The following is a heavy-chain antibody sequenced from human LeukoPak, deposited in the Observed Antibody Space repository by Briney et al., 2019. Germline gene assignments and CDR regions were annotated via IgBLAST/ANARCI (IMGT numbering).Heavy chain of an antibody. Sequence: PSETLSLTCTVSGGSISSGGYYWSWIRQHPGKGLEWIGYIYYSGSTYYNPSLKSRVTISVDTSKNQFSLKLSSVTAADTAVYYCARYPYSSSWYEPPDYYYYGMDLWGQVTTVTVSS. CDR2: IYYSGST. J-gene: IGHJ6*02. CDR3: ARYPYSSSWYEPPDYYYYGMDL. D-gene: IGHD6-13*01. V-gene: IGHV4-31*03. CDR1: GGSISSGGYY.